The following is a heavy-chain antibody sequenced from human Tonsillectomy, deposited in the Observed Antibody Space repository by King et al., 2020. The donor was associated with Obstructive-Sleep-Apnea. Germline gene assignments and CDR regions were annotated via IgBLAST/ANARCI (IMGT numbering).Heavy chain of an antibody. CDR2: ISHDGSDE. D-gene: IGHD5-18*01. J-gene: IGHJ4*02. V-gene: IGHV3-30-3*01. CDR1: GLSFTGYA. Sequence: VQLVESGGGVVQPGTSLRLSCAASGLSFTGYAMHWVRQAPGKGLEWVALISHDGSDECYAYSVKGRFTISRDDSKNTLYLQMTSLTPEDTALYYCARVGRGYSYGNGFDWGQGTLVTVSS. CDR3: ARVGRGYSYGNGFD.